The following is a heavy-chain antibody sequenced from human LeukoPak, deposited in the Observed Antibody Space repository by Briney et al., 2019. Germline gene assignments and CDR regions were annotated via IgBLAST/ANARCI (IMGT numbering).Heavy chain of an antibody. CDR1: GYTFTDYY. D-gene: IGHD1-26*01. CDR2: MNPYSGNT. Sequence: ASVKVSCKASGYTFTDYYMHWVRQAPGQGLEWMGWMNPYSGNTGYAQKFLGRVTISRDTSTSTAYMELSSLRAEDTAVYYCARAAVSRLGAGGAFDIWGQGTMVTVSS. J-gene: IGHJ3*02. V-gene: IGHV1-8*03. CDR3: ARAAVSRLGAGGAFDI.